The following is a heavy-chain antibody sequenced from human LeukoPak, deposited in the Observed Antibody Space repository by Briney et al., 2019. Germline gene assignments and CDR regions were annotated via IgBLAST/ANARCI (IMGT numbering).Heavy chain of an antibody. J-gene: IGHJ4*02. CDR3: ARDSGGEIAAAGPDY. D-gene: IGHD6-13*01. Sequence: ASVKVSCKASGYTFTGYYMHWVRQAPGQGLEWMGWINPNSGGTNYAQKFQGRVTMTRDTSISTAYMELSRLRSDDTAVYYCARDSGGEIAAAGPDYWGQGTLVTVSS. V-gene: IGHV1-2*02. CDR2: INPNSGGT. CDR1: GYTFTGYY.